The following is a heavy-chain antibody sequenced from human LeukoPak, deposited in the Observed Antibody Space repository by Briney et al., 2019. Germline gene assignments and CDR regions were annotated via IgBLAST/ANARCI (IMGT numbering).Heavy chain of an antibody. D-gene: IGHD4-23*01. V-gene: IGHV3-7*01. CDR1: GFTFNRYW. CDR3: ARVGYSGNTYDY. Sequence: PGGSLRLSCAASGFTFNRYWMSWVRQAPGKGLEWVANITPDGGDKYYVDSVKGRFTISRDNAKNSLYLQTDSLRAEDTAVFYCARVGYSGNTYDYWGQGTLVTVSS. J-gene: IGHJ4*02. CDR2: ITPDGGDK.